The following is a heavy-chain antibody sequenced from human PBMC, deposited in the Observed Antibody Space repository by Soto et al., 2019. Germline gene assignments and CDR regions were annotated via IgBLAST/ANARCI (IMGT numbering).Heavy chain of an antibody. CDR3: AREGWYYYGSGSQSDAFDI. Sequence: EVQLVGSGGGLVQPGGSLRLSCAASGFTVSSNYMSWVRQAPGKGLEWVSVIYSGGSTYYADSVKGRFTISRDNSKNTLYLQMNSLRAEDTAVYYCAREGWYYYGSGSQSDAFDIWGQGTMVTVSS. CDR1: GFTVSSNY. D-gene: IGHD3-10*01. J-gene: IGHJ3*02. V-gene: IGHV3-66*01. CDR2: IYSGGST.